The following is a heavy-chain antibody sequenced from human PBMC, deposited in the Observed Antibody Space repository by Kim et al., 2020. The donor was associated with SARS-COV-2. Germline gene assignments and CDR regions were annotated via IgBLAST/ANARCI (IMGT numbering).Heavy chain of an antibody. CDR1: GGTFSSYA. CDR3: ARGKRGNYYGSGSYVYYFDY. CDR2: IIPIFGTA. V-gene: IGHV1-69*13. J-gene: IGHJ4*02. D-gene: IGHD3-10*01. Sequence: SVKVSCKASGGTFSSYAISWVRQAPGQGLEWMGGIIPIFGTANYAQKFQGRVTITEDESTSTAYMELSSLRSEDTAVYYCARGKRGNYYGSGSYVYYFDYWGQGTLVTVSS.